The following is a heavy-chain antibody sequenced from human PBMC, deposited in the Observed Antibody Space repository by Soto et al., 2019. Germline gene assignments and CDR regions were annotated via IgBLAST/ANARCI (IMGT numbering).Heavy chain of an antibody. V-gene: IGHV4-59*08. Sequence: WETLSLTCTVSGGSISSYYWSWIRQPPGKGLEWIGYIYYSGSTNYNPSLKSRVTISVDTSKNQFSLKLSSVTAADTAVYYCAGSGYRICSGGSCYQSRLAFDIWGQGTMVTVSS. D-gene: IGHD2-15*01. CDR2: IYYSGST. CDR3: AGSGYRICSGGSCYQSRLAFDI. J-gene: IGHJ3*02. CDR1: GGSISSYY.